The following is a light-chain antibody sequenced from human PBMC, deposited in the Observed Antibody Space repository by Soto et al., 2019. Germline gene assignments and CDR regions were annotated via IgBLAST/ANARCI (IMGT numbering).Light chain of an antibody. J-gene: IGLJ2*01. CDR3: SSYAGKGV. Sequence: QSALTQPPSASGSPGQSVTNSCTGTSSDVGDYNYVSWYQQHPGKAPKLMIYEVNKRPSGVPDRFSGSKSGNTASLTVSGLQTEDEADYYCSSYAGKGVFGGGTKLTVL. V-gene: IGLV2-8*01. CDR1: SSDVGDYNY. CDR2: EVN.